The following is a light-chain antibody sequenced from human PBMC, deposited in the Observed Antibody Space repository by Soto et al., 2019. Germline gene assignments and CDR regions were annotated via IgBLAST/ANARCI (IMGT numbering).Light chain of an antibody. CDR2: GNN. Sequence: QSVLTQPPSVSGAPGQRVTISCTGTSSNIGAGYDVHWYQHHPGTAPKLLIYGNNNRPSGVPDRFSGSKSGTSASLAITGLQAEDEADYYCQSYDSSLSVYYVFGSGTKVTVL. CDR1: SSNIGAGYD. V-gene: IGLV1-40*01. J-gene: IGLJ1*01. CDR3: QSYDSSLSVYYV.